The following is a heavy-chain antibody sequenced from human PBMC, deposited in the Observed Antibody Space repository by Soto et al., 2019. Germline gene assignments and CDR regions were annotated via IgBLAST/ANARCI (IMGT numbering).Heavy chain of an antibody. V-gene: IGHV1-2*04. CDR3: ARGYGSGYDSFYCYSYGMDV. CDR1: GYTFTGYY. Sequence: QVQLVQSGAEVKKPGASVKVSCKASGYTFTGYYMHWVRQAPGQGLEWMGWINPNSGGTNYAQKFQGWVTMTRDTSISTAYMELSRLRSDDTAVYYCARGYGSGYDSFYCYSYGMDVWGQGTTVTVSS. J-gene: IGHJ6*02. CDR2: INPNSGGT. D-gene: IGHD5-12*01.